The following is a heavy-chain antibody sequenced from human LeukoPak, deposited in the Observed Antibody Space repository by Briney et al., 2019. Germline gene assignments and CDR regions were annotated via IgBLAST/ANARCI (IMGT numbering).Heavy chain of an antibody. V-gene: IGHV3-21*01. D-gene: IGHD3-22*01. J-gene: IGHJ4*02. Sequence: PGGSLRLSCAASGFTFSSYSMNWVRQAPGKGLEWVSSISSSSSYTYYADSVKGRFTISRDNAKNSLYLQMNSLRAEDTAVYYCARDPGDSSGYYLYYYFDYWGQGTLVTVSS. CDR3: ARDPGDSSGYYLYYYFDY. CDR2: ISSSSSYT. CDR1: GFTFSSYS.